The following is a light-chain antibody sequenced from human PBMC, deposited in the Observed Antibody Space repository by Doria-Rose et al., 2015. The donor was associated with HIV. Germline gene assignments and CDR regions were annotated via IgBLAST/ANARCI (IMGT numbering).Light chain of an antibody. CDR3: HQYGTSWT. V-gene: IGKV3-20*01. Sequence: EIVLTQSPGTLSLSPGERATLSCRAGQSFSSTYLAWYQQKPGQAPSLLIYDGSTRATVIPDRCSASGSGTDFTLTINRLEPEDFALYYCHQYGTSWTFGQGTKVEI. CDR1: QSFSSTY. J-gene: IGKJ1*01. CDR2: DGS.